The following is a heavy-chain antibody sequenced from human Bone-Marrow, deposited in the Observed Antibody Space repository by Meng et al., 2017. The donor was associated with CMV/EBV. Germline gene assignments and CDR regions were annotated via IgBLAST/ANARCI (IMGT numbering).Heavy chain of an antibody. Sequence: SETLSLTCAVYGGSFSGYYWSWIRQPPGKGLEWIGEINHSGSTNYNPSLKSRVTISIDKSKNKFALKLNSVTAADTAVYYCAREVAYYDILTGYYTGYDYNGMDVWGQGTMVTVSS. V-gene: IGHV4-34*01. CDR2: INHSGST. CDR3: AREVAYYDILTGYYTGYDYNGMDV. CDR1: GGSFSGYY. J-gene: IGHJ6*02. D-gene: IGHD3-9*01.